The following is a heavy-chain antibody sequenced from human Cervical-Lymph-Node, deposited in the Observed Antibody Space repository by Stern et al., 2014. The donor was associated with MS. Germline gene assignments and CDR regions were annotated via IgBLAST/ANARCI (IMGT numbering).Heavy chain of an antibody. V-gene: IGHV1-69*01. CDR1: GGTFSKVP. D-gene: IGHD6-13*01. Sequence: VHLVESGAGVTKPGSSVKVSCKASGGTFSKVPSSWVRQAPGQGLEWMGVIFPVFGTPTYAQEFRGRVTITADVSTSTVYMELSSLRSDDTAVYYCALSSETSDRWYSLGYDLWGQGTLVTVSS. CDR2: IFPVFGTP. J-gene: IGHJ5*02. CDR3: ALSSETSDRWYSLGYDL.